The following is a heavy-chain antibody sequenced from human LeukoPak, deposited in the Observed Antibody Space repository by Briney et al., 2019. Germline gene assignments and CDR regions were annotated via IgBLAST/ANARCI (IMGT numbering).Heavy chain of an antibody. D-gene: IGHD2-2*02. Sequence: SETLSLTCTVSGGPISSSSYYWGWIRQPPGKGLEWIGSIYYSGSTYYNPSLKSRVTISVDTSKNQFSLKLSSVTAADTAVYYCARDIVVVPAAIYSPGYFDYWGQGTLVTVSS. V-gene: IGHV4-39*07. CDR2: IYYSGST. CDR1: GGPISSSSYY. J-gene: IGHJ4*02. CDR3: ARDIVVVPAAIYSPGYFDY.